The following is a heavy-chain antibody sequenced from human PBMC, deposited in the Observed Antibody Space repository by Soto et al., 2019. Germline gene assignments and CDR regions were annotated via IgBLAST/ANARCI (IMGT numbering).Heavy chain of an antibody. V-gene: IGHV4-61*01. CDR2: IYYSGST. Sequence: ETLSLTCTVSGGSVSSGYYYWSWIRQPPGKGLEWIGSIYYSGSTNYNPSLKSRVTISVDTSKNQFSLKLSSVTAADTAVYYCARVVQKDGGLLSNYYYGMDVWGQGTTVTVSS. CDR1: GGSVSSGYYY. J-gene: IGHJ6*02. D-gene: IGHD3-10*01. CDR3: ARVVQKDGGLLSNYYYGMDV.